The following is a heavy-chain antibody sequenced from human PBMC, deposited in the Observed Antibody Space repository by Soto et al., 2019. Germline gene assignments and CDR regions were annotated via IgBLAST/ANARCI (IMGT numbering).Heavy chain of an antibody. J-gene: IGHJ4*02. CDR1: GDSISTDY. Sequence: QVHLQESGPGLVKPSETLSLTCTVSGDSISTDYWSWIRQSPGKGLEWIGFIYYGGSTNYNPSLKSRVTISVDTPKNQFSLKLSSVTAAATAVYYCVKNWNWGSLVHWGQGTLVTVSS. CDR3: VKNWNWGSLVH. D-gene: IGHD7-27*01. V-gene: IGHV4-59*08. CDR2: IYYGGST.